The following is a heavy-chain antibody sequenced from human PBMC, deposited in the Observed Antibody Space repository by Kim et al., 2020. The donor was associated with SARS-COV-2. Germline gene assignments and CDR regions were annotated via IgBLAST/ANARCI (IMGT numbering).Heavy chain of an antibody. J-gene: IGHJ5*02. D-gene: IGHD3-9*01. Sequence: SETLSLTCAVYGGSFSGYYWSWIRQPPGKGLEWIGEINHSGSTDYNPSLKSRVTISVDTSKNQFSLKLSSVTAADTAVYYCARGCYDILTGHWWFDPWGQGTLVTVSS. V-gene: IGHV4-34*01. CDR3: ARGCYDILTGHWWFDP. CDR1: GGSFSGYY. CDR2: INHSGST.